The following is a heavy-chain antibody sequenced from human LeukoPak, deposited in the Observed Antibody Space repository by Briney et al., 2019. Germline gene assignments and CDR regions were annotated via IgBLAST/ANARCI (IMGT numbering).Heavy chain of an antibody. D-gene: IGHD1-26*01. Sequence: PGGSLRLSCAASGFTFSDYYMSWIRQAAGKGLEWVSYISSSGSTIYYADSVKGRFTISRDNAKNSLHLQMNSLRAEDTAVYYCARRRDSGSLQHFDYWGQGTLVTVSS. J-gene: IGHJ4*02. CDR3: ARRRDSGSLQHFDY. V-gene: IGHV3-11*01. CDR2: ISSSGSTI. CDR1: GFTFSDYY.